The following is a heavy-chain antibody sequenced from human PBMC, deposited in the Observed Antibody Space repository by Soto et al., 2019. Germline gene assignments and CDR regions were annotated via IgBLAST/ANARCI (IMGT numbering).Heavy chain of an antibody. Sequence: QVQLVQSGAEVKKPGASVKVSCKASGYTFTSYYMHWVRQAPGQGLEWMGIINPSGGSTSYAQKFHGRVTMTRDTSTSTVYMELSSLRSEDKAVYYCARAPNWNYVRYGMDVWGQGTTVTVSS. J-gene: IGHJ6*02. V-gene: IGHV1-46*01. CDR2: INPSGGST. CDR1: GYTFTSYY. D-gene: IGHD1-7*01. CDR3: ARAPNWNYVRYGMDV.